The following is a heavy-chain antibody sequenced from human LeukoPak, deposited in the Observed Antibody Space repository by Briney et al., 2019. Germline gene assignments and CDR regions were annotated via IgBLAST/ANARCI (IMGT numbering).Heavy chain of an antibody. Sequence: PGGSLRLSCAASGFTFSSYAMHWVRQAPGKGLEWVAVISYDGSNKYYADSVKGRFTISRDNSKNTLYLQMNSLRAEDTAVYYCARDSLDDAFDIWGQGTMVTVSS. CDR3: ARDSLDDAFDI. J-gene: IGHJ3*02. CDR2: ISYDGSNK. V-gene: IGHV3-30*04. CDR1: GFTFSSYA.